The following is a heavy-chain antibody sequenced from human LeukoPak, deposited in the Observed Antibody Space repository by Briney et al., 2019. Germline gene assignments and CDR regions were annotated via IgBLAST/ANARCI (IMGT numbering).Heavy chain of an antibody. CDR1: GFTFSSFG. V-gene: IGHV3-23*01. CDR3: AREDEVVPAAIGVY. J-gene: IGHJ4*02. Sequence: GGTLRLSCAASGFTFSSFGMSWVRQAPGKGLEWVSAISSTGGTAYYADSVKGRFTISRDNAKNSLYLQMNSLRAEDTAVYYCAREDEVVPAAIGVYWGQGTLVTVSS. D-gene: IGHD2-2*01. CDR2: ISSTGGTA.